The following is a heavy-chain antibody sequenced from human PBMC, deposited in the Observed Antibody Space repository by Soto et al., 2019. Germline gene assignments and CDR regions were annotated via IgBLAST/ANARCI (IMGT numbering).Heavy chain of an antibody. D-gene: IGHD2-21*02. CDR1: GYTLTELS. CDR3: ATGMTATGQFDN. CDR2: FDPEDGET. Sequence: SVKVSCKVSGYTLTELSMHWVRQAPGKGLEWMGGFDPEDGETIYAQKFQGRVAMTEDTSTDTAYMELSSLRSEDTAVYYCATGMTATGQFDNWGQGALVTVSS. J-gene: IGHJ4*02. V-gene: IGHV1-24*01.